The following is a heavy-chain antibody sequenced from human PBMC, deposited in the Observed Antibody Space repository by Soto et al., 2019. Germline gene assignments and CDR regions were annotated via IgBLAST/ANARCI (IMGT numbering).Heavy chain of an antibody. Sequence: GRSLRLSCAASGLTVSSNNMGWVRQAPGKGLEWVSVIRDGGTTNYADSVKGRFTISRHNSENTVYLEMNTLRPEDTAVYYCAGGPDYAKTGFWGQGTLVTVSS. D-gene: IGHD4-17*01. CDR1: GLTVSSNN. J-gene: IGHJ4*02. V-gene: IGHV3-53*04. CDR2: IRDGGTT. CDR3: AGGPDYAKTGF.